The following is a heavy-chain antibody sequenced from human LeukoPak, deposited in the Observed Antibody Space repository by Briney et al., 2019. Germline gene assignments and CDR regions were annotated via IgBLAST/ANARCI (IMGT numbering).Heavy chain of an antibody. V-gene: IGHV4-38-2*02. CDR3: ARDGNYDFWSGYHQSYYYMDV. CDR2: IYHSGST. D-gene: IGHD3-3*01. Sequence: NTSETLSLTCTVSGYSISSGYYWGWIRQPPGKGLEWIGSIYHSGSTYHNPSLKSRVTISVDTSKNQFSLKLSSVTAADTAVYYCARDGNYDFWSGYHQSYYYMDVWGKGTTVTVSS. CDR1: GYSISSGYY. J-gene: IGHJ6*03.